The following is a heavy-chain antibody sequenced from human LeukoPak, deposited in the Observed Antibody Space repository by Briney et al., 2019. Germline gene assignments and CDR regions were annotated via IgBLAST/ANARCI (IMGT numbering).Heavy chain of an antibody. V-gene: IGHV3-33*06. Sequence: GGSLRLSCAASGFTFSSYGMHWVRQAPGKGLEWVAVIWYDGSNKYYVDSVKGRFTISRDDSKNTLYLQMNSLRAEDTAVYYCAKDGDRGEYYYYYYMDVWGKGTTVTVSS. CDR2: IWYDGSNK. J-gene: IGHJ6*03. D-gene: IGHD3-10*01. CDR3: AKDGDRGEYYYYYYMDV. CDR1: GFTFSSYG.